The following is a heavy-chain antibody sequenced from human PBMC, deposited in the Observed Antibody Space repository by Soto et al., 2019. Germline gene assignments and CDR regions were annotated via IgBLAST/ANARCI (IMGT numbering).Heavy chain of an antibody. CDR1: GGTFSSYA. D-gene: IGHD4-4*01. Sequence: GASVKVSCKASGGTFSSYAISWVRQAPGQGLEWMGGIIPIFGTANYAQKFQGRVTITADESTSTAYMELSSLRSEDTAVYYCARARHCSNYPNNWFDPWAQGTLVTVSS. CDR3: ARARHCSNYPNNWFDP. J-gene: IGHJ5*02. CDR2: IIPIFGTA. V-gene: IGHV1-69*13.